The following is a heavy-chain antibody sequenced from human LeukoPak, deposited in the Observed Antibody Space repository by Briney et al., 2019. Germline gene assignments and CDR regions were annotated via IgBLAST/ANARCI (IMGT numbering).Heavy chain of an antibody. Sequence: PGGSLRLSCAASGFTFSSYAMNWVRQAPGKGLEWVSGISGSGGGTYYADSVKGRFTISRDNSKNTLYLQMNSLRAEDTAVYYCARDGGYCSSTTCPRAMDVWGKGTTVTVSS. J-gene: IGHJ6*03. CDR1: GFTFSSYA. CDR2: ISGSGGGT. V-gene: IGHV3-23*01. D-gene: IGHD2-2*01. CDR3: ARDGGYCSSTTCPRAMDV.